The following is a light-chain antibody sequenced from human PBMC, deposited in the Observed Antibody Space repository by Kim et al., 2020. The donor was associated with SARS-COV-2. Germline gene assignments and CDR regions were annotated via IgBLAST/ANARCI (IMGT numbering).Light chain of an antibody. V-gene: IGKV1-12*01. Sequence: AAVGARVTITCRASQDISSWLAWYQQKPGKAPNLVIYAASSLQGGVPSRFSGSGSGTEFTLTINSLQPEDFATYYCQQANTFPHTFGGGTKVDIK. CDR1: QDISSW. CDR3: QQANTFPHT. J-gene: IGKJ4*01. CDR2: AAS.